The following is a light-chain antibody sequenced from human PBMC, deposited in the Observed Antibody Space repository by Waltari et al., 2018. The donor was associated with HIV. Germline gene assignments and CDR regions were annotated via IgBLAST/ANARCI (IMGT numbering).Light chain of an antibody. Sequence: QSALTQPASVSGSPGQSITISRTGTSSDVGAYKFVSWYQQHPGKAPKLIIYEVSNRPSGVSNRFSASKSGNTASLTISGLQAEDEADYYCTSYTTSITYVFGTGTKVTVL. V-gene: IGLV2-14*01. CDR3: TSYTTSITYV. CDR1: SSDVGAYKF. CDR2: EVS. J-gene: IGLJ1*01.